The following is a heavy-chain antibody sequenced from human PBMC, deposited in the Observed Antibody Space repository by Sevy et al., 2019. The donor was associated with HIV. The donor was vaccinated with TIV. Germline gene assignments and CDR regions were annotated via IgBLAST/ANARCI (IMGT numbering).Heavy chain of an antibody. CDR3: AREGLAVAGIVYYFEY. CDR2: IWYDGSNR. D-gene: IGHD6-19*01. J-gene: IGHJ4*02. Sequence: GGSLRLSCTASGFSFNGYGMHWVRQAPGKGLEWVALIWYDGSNRSYLDSVKGRFTVSRDNSKNTLYLQMNSLRAEDTAVYYCAREGLAVAGIVYYFEYWGQGTLVTVSS. CDR1: GFSFNGYG. V-gene: IGHV3-33*01.